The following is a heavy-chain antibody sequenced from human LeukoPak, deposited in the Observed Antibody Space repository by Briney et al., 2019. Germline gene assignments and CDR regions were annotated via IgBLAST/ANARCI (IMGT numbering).Heavy chain of an antibody. Sequence: ASVKVSCKASGYTFTSYGISWVRQAPGQGLECMGWISAYNGNTNYAQKFQDRLTMTTDKSTSTAYMELRSLRSDDTAVYYCARDTAMASYEESYFDPWGQGTLVTVSS. J-gene: IGHJ5*02. CDR3: ARDTAMASYEESYFDP. D-gene: IGHD5-18*01. CDR1: GYTFTSYG. CDR2: ISAYNGNT. V-gene: IGHV1-18*01.